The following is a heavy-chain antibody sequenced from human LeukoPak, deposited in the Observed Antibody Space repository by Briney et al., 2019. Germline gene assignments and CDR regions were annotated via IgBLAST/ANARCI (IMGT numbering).Heavy chain of an antibody. J-gene: IGHJ4*02. Sequence: PSETLSLTCAVYGGSFSDYYWIRQPPGKGLEWIGKINHGGSTNYNPSLKSRVTTSVGTPENHFSLKLTSVTAADTAVYYCALCDSSGYYYSYWGQGTLVTVSS. CDR3: ALCDSSGYYYSY. V-gene: IGHV4-34*01. CDR1: GGSFSDYY. CDR2: INHGGST. D-gene: IGHD3-22*01.